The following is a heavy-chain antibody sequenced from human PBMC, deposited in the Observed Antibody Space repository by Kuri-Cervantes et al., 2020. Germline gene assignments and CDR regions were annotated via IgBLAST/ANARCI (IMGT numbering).Heavy chain of an antibody. CDR1: GFTFSSYG. D-gene: IGHD3-16*01. CDR2: IWYDGSNK. J-gene: IGHJ6*02. V-gene: IGHV3-33*06. Sequence: GESLKISCAASGFTFSSYGMHWVRQAPGKGLEWVSVIWYDGSNKYYADSVKGRFTISRDNSKNTLYLQMNSLRGGDTAVYYCAKDEGEMDVWGQGTTVTVSS. CDR3: AKDEGEMDV.